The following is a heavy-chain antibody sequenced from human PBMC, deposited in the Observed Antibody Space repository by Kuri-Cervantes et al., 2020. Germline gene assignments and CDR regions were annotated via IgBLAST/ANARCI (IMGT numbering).Heavy chain of an antibody. D-gene: IGHD4/OR15-4a*01. CDR2: INPSGGST. CDR3: ARGESGDFYRTMGVYYYGMDV. J-gene: IGHJ6*02. V-gene: IGHV1-46*01. Sequence: ASVKVSCKASGYTFTSYDINWVRQATGQGLEWMGIINPSGGSTSYAQTFQGRVTMTRDTAISTAYMELSRLRSDDTAVYYCARGESGDFYRTMGVYYYGMDVWGQGTTVTVSS. CDR1: GYTFTSYD.